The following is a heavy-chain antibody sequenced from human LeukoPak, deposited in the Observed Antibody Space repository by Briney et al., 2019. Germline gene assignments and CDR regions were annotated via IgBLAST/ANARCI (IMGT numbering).Heavy chain of an antibody. D-gene: IGHD3-22*01. CDR1: GGSFSGYY. CDR3: ARNYYDSSGYYRWPLDY. CDR2: INHSGST. J-gene: IGHJ4*02. Sequence: SETLFLTCAVYGGSFSGYYWSWIRQPPGKGLEWIGEINHSGSTNYNPSLKSRVTISVDTSKNQFSLKLSSVTAADTAVYYCARNYYDSSGYYRWPLDYWGQGTLVTVSS. V-gene: IGHV4-34*01.